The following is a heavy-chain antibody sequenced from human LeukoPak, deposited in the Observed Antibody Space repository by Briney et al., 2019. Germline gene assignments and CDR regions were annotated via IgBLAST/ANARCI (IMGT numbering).Heavy chain of an antibody. V-gene: IGHV3-23*01. CDR3: AKDNILPTAKTTLDY. J-gene: IGHJ4*02. CDR1: GFTFSSYA. CDR2: SSSSGSRT. D-gene: IGHD2-2*01. Sequence: GGSLRLSCAASGFTFSSYAMTWVRQAPGKGLEWVSTSSSSGSRTYYADSVKGRFTISRDNSKNTLFLRMSSLRAEDTAVYYCAKDNILPTAKTTLDYWGQGTLATVSS.